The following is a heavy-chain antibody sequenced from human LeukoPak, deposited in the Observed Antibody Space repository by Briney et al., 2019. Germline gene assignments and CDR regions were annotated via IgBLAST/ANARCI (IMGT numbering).Heavy chain of an antibody. J-gene: IGHJ4*02. CDR1: GFTFSSYA. V-gene: IGHV3-23*01. CDR2: ISDSGGRT. CDR3: AKDLSEYDFWSGYYASFDY. Sequence: GGSLRLSCAASGFTFSSYAMSWVRQAPGKGLEWVSAISDSGGRTYYADSVKGRFTISRDNSKNTLYLQMNSLRAEDTAVYYCAKDLSEYDFWSGYYASFDYWGQGTLVTVSS. D-gene: IGHD3-3*01.